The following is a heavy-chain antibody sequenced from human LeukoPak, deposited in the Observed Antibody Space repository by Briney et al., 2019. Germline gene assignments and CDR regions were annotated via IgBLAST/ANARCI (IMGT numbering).Heavy chain of an antibody. CDR2: IVANGVT. CDR3: AKGSEQWELYDY. V-gene: IGHV3-23*01. J-gene: IGHJ4*02. Sequence: PGGSLRLSCAASGFTFNIYTMSWVRQAPGKGLGWVSAIVANGVTFYADSVKGRFTISRDNAKNTLYLQMNSLRADDTAIYYCAKGSEQWELYDYWGQGTLVTVSS. D-gene: IGHD1-26*01. CDR1: GFTFNIYT.